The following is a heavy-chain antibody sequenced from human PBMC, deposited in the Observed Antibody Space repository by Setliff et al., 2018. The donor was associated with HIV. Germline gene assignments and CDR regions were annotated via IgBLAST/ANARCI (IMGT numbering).Heavy chain of an antibody. CDR1: GYTFTSYY. Sequence: ASVKVSCKASGYTFTSYYMHWVRQAPGQGLEWMGIMNPSGGSISYAQKFQGRVTMTSDTSTSTVYMELSSLRSEDTAVYYCARDGYYNSWSGYGYYYYMDVWGKGTTVTVSS. CDR2: MNPSGGSI. J-gene: IGHJ6*03. D-gene: IGHD3-3*01. CDR3: ARDGYYNSWSGYGYYYYMDV. V-gene: IGHV1-46*01.